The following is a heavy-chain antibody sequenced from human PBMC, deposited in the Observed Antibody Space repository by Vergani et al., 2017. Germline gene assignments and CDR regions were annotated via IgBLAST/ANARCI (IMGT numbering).Heavy chain of an antibody. D-gene: IGHD1-26*01. CDR2: ISARYPST. V-gene: IGHV3-23*01. J-gene: IGHJ6*03. CDR3: ARDGEEVGATDYYYYMDV. Sequence: EVQLLQSGGGVIQPGGSVRLSCAASGFTFSACPMTWVRQAPGKGLEWVSAISARYPSTYYADSVKGRFTISRDNSKNMLYLQMNSLRAEDTAVYYCARDGEEVGATDYYYYMDVWGKGTTVTVSS. CDR1: GFTFSACP.